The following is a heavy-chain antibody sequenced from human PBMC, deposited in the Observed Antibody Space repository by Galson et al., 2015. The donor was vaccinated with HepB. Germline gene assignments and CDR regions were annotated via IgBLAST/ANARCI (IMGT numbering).Heavy chain of an antibody. V-gene: IGHV3-15*07. J-gene: IGHJ5*02. CDR3: ATGEDDHSS. CDR1: GFTFSNAW. D-gene: IGHD5-18*01. Sequence: SLRLSCATSGFTFSNAWMNRVRQAPGKGLEWVGRIKSKIFGGTTDYAAKLKGRVTISRDDSKGMVYLEMINLKIEDTAVFYCATGEDDHSSWGQGTLVTVSS. CDR2: IKSKIFGGTT.